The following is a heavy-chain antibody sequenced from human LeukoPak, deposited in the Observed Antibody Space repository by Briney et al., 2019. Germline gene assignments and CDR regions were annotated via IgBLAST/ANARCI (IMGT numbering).Heavy chain of an antibody. Sequence: ASVKVSCKASGYTFTSYYMHWVRQAPGQGLEWMGIINPSGGSTSYAQKFQGRVTMTRDMSTSTVYMELSSLISEDTAVYYCARGPPILEPLGPIHPAYYFDYWGQGSLVTVSS. CDR2: INPSGGST. V-gene: IGHV1-46*01. CDR1: GYTFTSYY. D-gene: IGHD2/OR15-2a*01. J-gene: IGHJ4*02. CDR3: ARGPPILEPLGPIHPAYYFDY.